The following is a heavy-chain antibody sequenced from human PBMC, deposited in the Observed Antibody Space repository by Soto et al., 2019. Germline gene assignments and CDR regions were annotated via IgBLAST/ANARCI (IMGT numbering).Heavy chain of an antibody. CDR2: SYYSGST. CDR3: ARGRRFLERAGPCHY. CDR1: GGSISSGGYS. J-gene: IGHJ4*02. V-gene: IGHV4-31*03. Sequence: QVQLQESGPGLVKPSQTLSLTCTVSGGSISSGGYSWNWIRQHPGKGLEWIGYSYYSGSTHYNPSLTSRVTVSVDTSKKQVSLKLRSVTAEDTALYFWARGRRFLERAGPCHYWGQGTQVTVSS. D-gene: IGHD3-3*01.